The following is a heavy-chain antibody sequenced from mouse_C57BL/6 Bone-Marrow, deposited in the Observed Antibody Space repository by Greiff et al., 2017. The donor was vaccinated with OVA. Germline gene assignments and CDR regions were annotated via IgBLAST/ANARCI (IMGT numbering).Heavy chain of an antibody. V-gene: IGHV1-42*01. J-gene: IGHJ3*01. Sequence: VQLQQSGPELVKPGASVKISCKASGYSFTGYYMNWVKQSPEKSLEWIGEINPSTGGTTYNQKFKANATLTVDKSSSTAYMQLKSLTSEDSAVYYCARGGTSPFAYWGQGTLVTVSA. CDR2: INPSTGGT. D-gene: IGHD4-1*01. CDR3: ARGGTSPFAY. CDR1: GYSFTGYY.